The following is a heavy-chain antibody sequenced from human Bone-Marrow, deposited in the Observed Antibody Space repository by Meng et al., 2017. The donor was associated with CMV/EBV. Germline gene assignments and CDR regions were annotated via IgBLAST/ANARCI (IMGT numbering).Heavy chain of an antibody. CDR2: TYYRSKWYN. Sequence: SSNRAAWSRIRQSTSRGLEWLGRTYYRSKWYNDYAVSVKSRITINPGTSKNQFSLQLNSVTPEDTAVYYCARDIAAAGTGGTFDPWGQGTLVTVSS. CDR3: ARDIAAAGTGGTFDP. V-gene: IGHV6-1*01. D-gene: IGHD6-13*01. CDR1: SSNRAA. J-gene: IGHJ5*02.